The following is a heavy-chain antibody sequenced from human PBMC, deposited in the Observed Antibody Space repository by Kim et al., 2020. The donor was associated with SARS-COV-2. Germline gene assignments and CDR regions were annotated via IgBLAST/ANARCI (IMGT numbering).Heavy chain of an antibody. CDR2: NK. Sequence: NKTYSGAFQERTTVPRNTSASTVYMELGSLRSEDTAVYYCARNDYFDYWGQGTLVTVSS. V-gene: IGHV1-3*01. CDR3: ARNDYFDY. J-gene: IGHJ4*02.